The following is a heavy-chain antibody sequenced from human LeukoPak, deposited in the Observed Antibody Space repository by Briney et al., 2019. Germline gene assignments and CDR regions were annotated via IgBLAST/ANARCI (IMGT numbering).Heavy chain of an antibody. CDR3: ARGHKGLEV. CDR1: GASISTYY. Sequence: SETLSLTCSVSGASISTYYWSWIRQPPGKGLEWIGYIHYSGTINYNPSLMSRVTISVDSSKNQFSLRLSSVTAADTAVYFCARGHKGLEVWGQGATVTVSS. V-gene: IGHV4-59*01. CDR2: IHYSGTI. J-gene: IGHJ6*02.